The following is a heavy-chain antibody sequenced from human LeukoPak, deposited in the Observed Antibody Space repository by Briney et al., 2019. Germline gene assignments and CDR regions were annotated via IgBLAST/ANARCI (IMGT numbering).Heavy chain of an antibody. Sequence: GGSLRLSCAASGFTFSSYWMNWARQAPGKGLEWVASINHNGNVNYYVDSVKGRFTISRDNAKNSLYLQMSNLRAEDTAVYFCARHIDWFDPWGRGTLVTVSS. J-gene: IGHJ5*02. CDR3: ARHIDWFDP. CDR2: INHNGNVN. V-gene: IGHV3-7*03. CDR1: GFTFSSYW.